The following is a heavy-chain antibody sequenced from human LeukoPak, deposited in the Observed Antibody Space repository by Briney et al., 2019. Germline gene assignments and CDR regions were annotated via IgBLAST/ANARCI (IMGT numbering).Heavy chain of an antibody. CDR1: GGSISSYY. J-gene: IGHJ2*01. CDR2: FYYSGST. Sequence: SETLSLTCTVSGGSISSYYWSWIRQPPGKELEWIGYFYYSGSTNYNPSLKSRVTISVDTSKNQFSLKLSSVTAADTAVYYCARSGDYWYFDLWGPRHPGHCLL. D-gene: IGHD2-21*01. CDR3: ARSGDYWYFDL. V-gene: IGHV4-59*01.